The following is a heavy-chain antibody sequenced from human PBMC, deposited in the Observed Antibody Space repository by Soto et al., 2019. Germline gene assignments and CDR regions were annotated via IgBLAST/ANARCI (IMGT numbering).Heavy chain of an antibody. CDR1: GYTFTSYG. J-gene: IGHJ4*02. D-gene: IGHD2-2*01. Sequence: QVQLVQSGAEVKKPGASVKVSCKASGYTFTSYGISWVRQAPGQGLEWMGWISGYNGNTNYPQKLQGRVTMTTDTPTSTGNMELMSLRADDTAVYYCAREGAFIVAAAGGGDYWGQGTLVTVSS. V-gene: IGHV1-18*01. CDR2: ISGYNGNT. CDR3: AREGAFIVAAAGGGDY.